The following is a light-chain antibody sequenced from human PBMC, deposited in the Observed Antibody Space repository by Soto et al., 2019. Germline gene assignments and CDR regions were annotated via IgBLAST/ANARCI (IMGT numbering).Light chain of an antibody. CDR1: SSDVGGYNY. Sequence: QSALTQPPSASGSPGQSVTISCTGTSSDVGGYNYVSWYQQHPGKAPKLMISEVNKRPSGVPDRFSGSKSGNTASLTVSGLQAEDEADYYCSSYAGNNKYVFGTGTKLTVL. CDR2: EVN. J-gene: IGLJ1*01. V-gene: IGLV2-8*01. CDR3: SSYAGNNKYV.